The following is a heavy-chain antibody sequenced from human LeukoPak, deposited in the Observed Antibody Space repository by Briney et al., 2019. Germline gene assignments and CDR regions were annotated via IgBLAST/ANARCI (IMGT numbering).Heavy chain of an antibody. CDR2: FDPEDGET. V-gene: IGHV1-24*01. CDR3: ARGSYRSTTIFVRALPGGKNAFDI. CDR1: GYTLTELT. J-gene: IGHJ3*02. Sequence: GASVKVSCKVSGYTLTELTMHWVRQAPGKGLEWMGGFDPEDGETIYAQKFQGRVTMTEDTSTDTANMELSRLRSDDTAVYYCARGSYRSTTIFVRALPGGKNAFDIWGQGTMVTVSS. D-gene: IGHD3-3*01.